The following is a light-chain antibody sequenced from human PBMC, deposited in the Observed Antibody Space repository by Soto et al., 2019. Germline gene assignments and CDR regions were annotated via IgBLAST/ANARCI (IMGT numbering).Light chain of an antibody. Sequence: DIQMTQSPSSLSASVGDRVTITCRASQGISNYLAWYQQKPGKVPKLLIYAASTMQTGVPSRFSGSGSGTDFTLTISSLQPEDGAVYYCQKYNSSPQTFGQGTKVEIK. J-gene: IGKJ1*01. CDR1: QGISNY. CDR3: QKYNSSPQT. CDR2: AAS. V-gene: IGKV1-27*01.